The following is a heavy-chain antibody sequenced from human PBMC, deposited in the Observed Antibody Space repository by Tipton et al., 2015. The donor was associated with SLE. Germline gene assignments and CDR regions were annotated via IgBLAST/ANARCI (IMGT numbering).Heavy chain of an antibody. Sequence: TLSLTCTVSGGSISSSSYYWGWIRQPPGKGLEWIGSIYHSGSTYYNPSLKSRVTISVDTSKNQFSLKLSSVTAADTAVYYCARLPYYYDSSGYPHLYYFDYWGQGTLVTVSS. V-gene: IGHV4-39*07. CDR1: GGSISSSSYY. CDR2: IYHSGST. J-gene: IGHJ4*02. CDR3: ARLPYYYDSSGYPHLYYFDY. D-gene: IGHD3-22*01.